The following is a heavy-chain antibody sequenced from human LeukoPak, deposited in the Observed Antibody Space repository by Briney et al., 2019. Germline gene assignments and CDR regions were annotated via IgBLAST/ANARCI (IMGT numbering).Heavy chain of an antibody. CDR1: GFTSSSYA. CDR3: AKAEVQWLVLFRYFDY. J-gene: IGHJ4*02. D-gene: IGHD6-19*01. V-gene: IGHV3-23*01. Sequence: GGSLRLFCAGSGFTSSSYAMSWIRQAPGKGLEWVSGISGSGSSPYYADSVKGRFTISRDNSKNTLYLQMNSLKAEDTAVYYCAKAEVQWLVLFRYFDYWGQGTLVTVSS. CDR2: ISGSGSSP.